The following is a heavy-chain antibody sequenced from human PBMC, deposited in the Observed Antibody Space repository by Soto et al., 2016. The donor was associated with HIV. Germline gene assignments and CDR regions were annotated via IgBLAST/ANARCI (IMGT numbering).Heavy chain of an antibody. CDR2: ISWNSGSI. CDR1: GFTFDDYA. J-gene: IGHJ4*02. D-gene: IGHD3-16*01. Sequence: EVQLVESGGGLVQPGRSLRLSCAASGFTFDDYAMHWVRQAPGKGLEWVSGISWNSGSIGYADSVKGRFTISRDNAKNSLYLQMNSLRAEDMALYYCAKAGGGSSHFDYWGQGTLVTVSS. CDR3: AKAGGGSSHFDY. V-gene: IGHV3-9*03.